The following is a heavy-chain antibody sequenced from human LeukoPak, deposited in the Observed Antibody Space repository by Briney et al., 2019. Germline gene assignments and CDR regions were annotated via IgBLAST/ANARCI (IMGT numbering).Heavy chain of an antibody. V-gene: IGHV1-2*02. Sequence: GASVKVSCKASGYTFTGYYMHWVRQAPGQGLEWMGWINPNSGGTNYAQKFQGRVTMTRDTSISTAYMELSRLRSDDTAVYYCARDRHQWLAYWYFDLWGRGTLVTVSS. CDR1: GYTFTGYY. CDR3: ARDRHQWLAYWYFDL. CDR2: INPNSGGT. J-gene: IGHJ2*01. D-gene: IGHD6-19*01.